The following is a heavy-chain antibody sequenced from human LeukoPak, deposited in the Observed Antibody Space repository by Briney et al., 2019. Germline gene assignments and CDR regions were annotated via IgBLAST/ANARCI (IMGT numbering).Heavy chain of an antibody. CDR3: ARDTSGSYWN. J-gene: IGHJ4*02. CDR1: GGTFSSYA. V-gene: IGHV1-69*05. CDR2: IIPIFGTA. D-gene: IGHD1-26*01. Sequence: ASVKVSCKASGGTFSSYAISWVRQAPGQGLEWMGRIIPIFGTANYAQKFQGRVTITTDESTSTAYMELSSLRSEDTAVYYCARDTSGSYWNWGQGTLVTVSS.